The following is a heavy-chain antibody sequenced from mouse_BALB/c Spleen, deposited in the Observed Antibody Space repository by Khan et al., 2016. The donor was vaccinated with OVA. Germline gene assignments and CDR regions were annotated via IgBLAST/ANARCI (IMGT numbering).Heavy chain of an antibody. V-gene: IGHV1S34*01. Sequence: LVKTGASVKISCKASGYSFTGYYMHWVKQSHGKSLEWIGYISCYNGSTTYNQTFKGKATFTVDTSSSTVYMQFNSLTSEDSAVYYCARGDYYCSSSFAYWGQGTLVTVSA. D-gene: IGHD1-1*01. J-gene: IGHJ3*01. CDR2: ISCYNGST. CDR1: GYSFTGYY. CDR3: ARGDYYCSSSFAY.